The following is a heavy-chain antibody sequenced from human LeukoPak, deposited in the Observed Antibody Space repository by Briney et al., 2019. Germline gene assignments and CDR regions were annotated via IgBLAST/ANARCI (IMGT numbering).Heavy chain of an antibody. Sequence: GGALRLSCAASGFTFRNYFMSWVRQTPGKGLEWVANINQDGSGKYYVDPVEGRFTISRDNARNLLFLQMNSLRPEDTAVYYCAITLVRGVLNHPGYWGRGTLVTVSS. V-gene: IGHV3-7*02. CDR3: AITLVRGVLNHPGY. CDR2: INQDGSGK. D-gene: IGHD3-10*01. J-gene: IGHJ4*02. CDR1: GFTFRNYF.